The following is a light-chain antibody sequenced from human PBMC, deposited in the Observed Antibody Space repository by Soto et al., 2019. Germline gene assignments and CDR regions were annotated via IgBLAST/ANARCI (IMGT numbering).Light chain of an antibody. V-gene: IGLV6-57*04. J-gene: IGLJ3*02. Sequence: NFMLTQPHSVSESPGKTVTISCTRSSGSIASNYVQWYQQRPGSAPTTVIYEDNQRPSGVPDRFSGSKSGNTASLSISGLRAEDEAQYFCCSYAGFYNLMFGGGTTLTVL. CDR1: SGSIASNY. CDR3: CSYAGFYNLM. CDR2: EDN.